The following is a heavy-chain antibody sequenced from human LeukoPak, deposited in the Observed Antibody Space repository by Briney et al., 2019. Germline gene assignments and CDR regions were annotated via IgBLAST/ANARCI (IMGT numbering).Heavy chain of an antibody. J-gene: IGHJ4*02. CDR1: GFTFSTYW. CDR3: AYQLLPN. CDR2: INPDGSRT. D-gene: IGHD2-2*01. V-gene: IGHV3-74*01. Sequence: PGGSLRLSCAASGFTFSTYWLHWARQAPGKGLVWVSHINPDGSRTTYADSVEGRFTISRDNTKNTLYLQMNSLGVEDTAVYYCAYQLLPNWGQGTLVTVSS.